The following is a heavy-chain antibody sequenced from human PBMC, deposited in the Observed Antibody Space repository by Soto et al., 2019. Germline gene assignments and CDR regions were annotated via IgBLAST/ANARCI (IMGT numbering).Heavy chain of an antibody. CDR1: GYTFSNYG. V-gene: IGHV1-18*01. J-gene: IGHJ2*01. CDR3: ARDLRSTDYYFDL. Sequence: QVQLVQSGGEVKNPGASVKVSCKASGYTFSNYGISWVRQAPGQGLEWMGWINGYNGDANYAQNLQGRVTVTTDTSTNTVYMEVRSLRFDDTAVYYCARDLRSTDYYFDLWGRGTLVIASS. D-gene: IGHD2-2*01. CDR2: INGYNGDA.